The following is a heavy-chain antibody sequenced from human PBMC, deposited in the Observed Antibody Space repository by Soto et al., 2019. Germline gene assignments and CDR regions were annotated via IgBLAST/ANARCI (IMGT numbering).Heavy chain of an antibody. CDR2: IWYDGSNK. Sequence: QVQLVESGGGVVQPGRSLRLSCAASGFTFSNYGMHWVHQAPDKGLEWVALIWYDGSNKYYADSVKGRFTISRDNSKNXXYLQMNSLRAEDTAVYYCASEYCSGGTCYYYGMDVWGQGTTVTVSS. V-gene: IGHV3-33*01. D-gene: IGHD2-15*01. CDR1: GFTFSNYG. CDR3: ASEYCSGGTCYYYGMDV. J-gene: IGHJ6*02.